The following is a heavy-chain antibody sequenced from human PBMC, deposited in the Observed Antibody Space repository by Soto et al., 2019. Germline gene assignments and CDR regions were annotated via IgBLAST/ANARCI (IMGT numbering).Heavy chain of an antibody. D-gene: IGHD3-22*01. CDR2: IWYDGSNK. J-gene: IGHJ6*02. V-gene: IGHV3-33*01. Sequence: GGSLRLSCAASGFTFSSYGMHWVRQAPGKGLEWVAVIWYDGSNKYYADSVKGRFTISRDNSKNTLYLQMNSLRAEDTAVYYRARDSYDSSGYAYYGMDVWGQGTTVTVSS. CDR3: ARDSYDSSGYAYYGMDV. CDR1: GFTFSSYG.